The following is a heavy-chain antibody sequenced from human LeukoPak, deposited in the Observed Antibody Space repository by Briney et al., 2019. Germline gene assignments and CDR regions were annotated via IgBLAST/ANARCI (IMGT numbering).Heavy chain of an antibody. D-gene: IGHD2-21*02. CDR3: ASGTVVTAIHFDY. CDR1: GGSISSGDYY. CDR2: IYYSGST. Sequence: SETLSLTCTVSGGSISSGDYYWSWIRQPPGKGLEWIGYIYYSGSTYYNPSLKSRVTISVDTSKNQFSLKLSSVTAADTAVYYCASGTVVTAIHFDYWGQGTLVTVSS. J-gene: IGHJ4*02. V-gene: IGHV4-30-4*01.